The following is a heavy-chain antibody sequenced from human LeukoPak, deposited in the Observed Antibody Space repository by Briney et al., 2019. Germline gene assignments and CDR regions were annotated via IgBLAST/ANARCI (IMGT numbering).Heavy chain of an antibody. Sequence: PGGSLRLSCAASGFTFDDYGMSWVRQAPGKGLEWVSGINWNGGSTGYADSVKGRFTISRDNAKNSLYLQMNSLRAEDTALYYCARSQELQYYDFWSGFDYWGQGTLVTVSS. CDR2: INWNGGST. CDR3: ARSQELQYYDFWSGFDY. J-gene: IGHJ4*02. CDR1: GFTFDDYG. V-gene: IGHV3-20*04. D-gene: IGHD3-3*01.